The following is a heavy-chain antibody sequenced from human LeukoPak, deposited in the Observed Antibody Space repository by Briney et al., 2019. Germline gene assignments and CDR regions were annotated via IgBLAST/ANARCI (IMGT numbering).Heavy chain of an antibody. Sequence: GGSLRLSCATSGFTFSSYSMNWVRQAPGKGLEWVSSISSSSSYIYYADSVKGRFTISRDNAKNSLYLQMNSLRAEDTAVYYCARGAVVPYCSSTSCRAYYFDYWGQGTLVTVSS. CDR1: GFTFSSYS. CDR3: ARGAVVPYCSSTSCRAYYFDY. CDR2: ISSSSSYI. D-gene: IGHD2-2*01. J-gene: IGHJ4*02. V-gene: IGHV3-21*01.